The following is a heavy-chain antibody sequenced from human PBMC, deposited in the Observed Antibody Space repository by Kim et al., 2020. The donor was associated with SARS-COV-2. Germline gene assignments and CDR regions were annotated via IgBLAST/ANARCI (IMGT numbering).Heavy chain of an antibody. CDR1: GGTLNTHA. CDR2: ITPQFGTA. V-gene: IGHV1-69*06. D-gene: IGHD5-18*01. CDR3: ARDRSPGGEFAYGYHIVFDT. J-gene: IGHJ4*02. Sequence: ASVKVSCKASGGTLNTHALSWLRQAPGQGLEWMGGITPQFGTANYAKKFHDRVRITADKVLNSAYMEMSGLTVEDTAVYYCARDRSPGGEFAYGYHIVFDTWGQGTLVTVSS.